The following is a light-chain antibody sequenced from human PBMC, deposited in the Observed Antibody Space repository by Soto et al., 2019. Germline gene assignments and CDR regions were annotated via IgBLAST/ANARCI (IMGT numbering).Light chain of an antibody. V-gene: IGKV3-11*01. CDR3: QQRSNWPT. CDR1: QSVSSY. CDR2: DAF. J-gene: IGKJ4*01. Sequence: EIVLTQSPATLSLTPGERATLSCRASQSVSSYLACYQQKPGQAPRLLIYDAFNRATGIPARFSGSGSGTDFTLTISSLEPEDFAVYDCQQRSNWPTFGGGTKVEI.